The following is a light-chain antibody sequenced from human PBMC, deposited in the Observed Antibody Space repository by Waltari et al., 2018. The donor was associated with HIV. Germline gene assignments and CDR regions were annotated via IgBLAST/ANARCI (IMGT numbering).Light chain of an antibody. Sequence: QSALTQPASVSGSPGQSITISCTGTSPDIGGFYYVSWYQHHPGKAPQLIISDVNARPSGISDRFSGSKSGNTASLTISGLQPEDEAYYHCSSYASSSALLFGGGTKLTVV. CDR3: SSYASSSALL. V-gene: IGLV2-14*01. CDR1: SPDIGGFYY. CDR2: DVN. J-gene: IGLJ3*02.